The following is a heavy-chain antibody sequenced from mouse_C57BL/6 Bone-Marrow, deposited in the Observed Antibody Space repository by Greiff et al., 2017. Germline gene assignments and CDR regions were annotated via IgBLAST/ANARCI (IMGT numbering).Heavy chain of an antibody. CDR1: GFTFSSYA. J-gene: IGHJ3*01. CDR2: ISSGGDYI. D-gene: IGHD2-12*01. Sequence: EVQLVESGEGLVKPGGSLKLSCAASGFTFSSYAMSWVRPTPEKRLEWVAYISSGGDYIYYADTVKGRFTISRDNARNTLYLQMSSLKSEDTAMYYCTRDRELLTWFAYWGQGTLVTVSA. V-gene: IGHV5-9-1*02. CDR3: TRDRELLTWFAY.